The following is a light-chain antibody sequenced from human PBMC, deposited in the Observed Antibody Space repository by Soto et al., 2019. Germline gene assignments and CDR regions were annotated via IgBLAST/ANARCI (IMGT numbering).Light chain of an antibody. Sequence: QSVLTQPPSVSAAPGQKVTISCSGTSSNIGNNYVSWYQQLPGTAPKLLIYENNKRPSGIPDRFSGSKSGTSASLGITGLQTGDEADYYGGTWDSSLGAPVVFGGGTKLTVL. CDR1: SSNIGNNY. CDR2: ENN. J-gene: IGLJ2*01. CDR3: GTWDSSLGAPVV. V-gene: IGLV1-51*02.